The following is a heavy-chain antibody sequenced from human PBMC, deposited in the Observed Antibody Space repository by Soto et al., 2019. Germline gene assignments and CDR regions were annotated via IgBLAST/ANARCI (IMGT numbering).Heavy chain of an antibody. D-gene: IGHD3-3*01. CDR2: IVVGSGNT. CDR1: GFTFTSSA. Sequence: ASVKVSCKASGFTFTSSAVQWLRQARGQRLEWIGWIVVGSGNTNYAQKFQERVTITRDMSTSTAYMELSSLRSEDTAVYYCAADIPQYDFWSGYLRLDVWGQGTTVTVSS. J-gene: IGHJ6*02. V-gene: IGHV1-58*01. CDR3: AADIPQYDFWSGYLRLDV.